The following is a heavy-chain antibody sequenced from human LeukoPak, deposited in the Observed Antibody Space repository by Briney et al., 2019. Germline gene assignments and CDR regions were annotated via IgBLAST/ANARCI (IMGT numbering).Heavy chain of an antibody. CDR2: ISGADAGT. CDR3: AKGQAGSCSGCRCYHSDH. CDR1: GFTFNIYA. D-gene: IGHD2-15*01. Sequence: GGSLRLSCAASGFTFNIYAMTWVRQAPEKGLECISAISGADAGTFYADSVKGRFTISRDNSKNTLYLQMNSLRAEDSAVYYCAKGQAGSCSGCRCYHSDHWGQGSLVTVSS. J-gene: IGHJ4*02. V-gene: IGHV3-23*01.